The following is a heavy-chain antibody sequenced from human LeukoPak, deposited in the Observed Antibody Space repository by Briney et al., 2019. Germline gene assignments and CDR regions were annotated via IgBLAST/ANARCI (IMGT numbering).Heavy chain of an antibody. J-gene: IGHJ3*02. CDR2: ISYDGSNK. CDR3: ARVSMSSGYYDHEVFSLTDAFDI. V-gene: IGHV3-30-3*01. D-gene: IGHD3-22*01. Sequence: HPGRSLRLSCAASGFTFSSYAMHWVRQAPGKGLEWVAVISYDGSNKYYADSVKGRFTISRDNSKNTLYLQMNSLRAEDTAVYYCARVSMSSGYYDHEVFSLTDAFDIWGQGTMVTVSS. CDR1: GFTFSSYA.